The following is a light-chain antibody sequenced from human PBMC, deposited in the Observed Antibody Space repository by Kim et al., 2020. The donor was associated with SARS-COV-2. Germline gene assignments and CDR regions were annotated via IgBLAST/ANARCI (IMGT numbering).Light chain of an antibody. CDR2: DVS. CDR3: CSYAGSYKVV. CDR1: SSAVGGYNQ. J-gene: IGLJ2*01. Sequence: VTIAFTGPSSAVGGYNQVSGYQQVPGKAPQHMIYDVSKRPSGVPDRFSGSKSGNTASLTISGLQAEDEADYYCCSYAGSYKVVFGGGTQLTVL. V-gene: IGLV2-11*01.